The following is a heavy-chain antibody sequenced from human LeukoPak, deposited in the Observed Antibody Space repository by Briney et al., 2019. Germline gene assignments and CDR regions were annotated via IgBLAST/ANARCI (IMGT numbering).Heavy chain of an antibody. CDR2: IYYSGST. J-gene: IGHJ3*02. V-gene: IGHV4-59*12. CDR3: ARGPLGGESFDI. D-gene: IGHD3-16*01. Sequence: SETLSLTCTVSGGSISSYYWSWIRQPPGKGLEWIGYIYYSGSTNYNPPLKSRVTMSVDTSSNQFSLNLTSVTAADTAVYYCARGPLGGESFDIWGQGTMVTVSS. CDR1: GGSISSYY.